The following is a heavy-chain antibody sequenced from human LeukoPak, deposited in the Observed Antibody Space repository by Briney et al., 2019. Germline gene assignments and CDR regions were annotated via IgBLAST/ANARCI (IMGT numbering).Heavy chain of an antibody. Sequence: SETLSLTCAVYGGSFSGYYWSWIRQPPGKGLEWIGEINHSGSTNYNPSLKSRVTISVDTSKNQFSLKLSSVTAADTAVYYCARDPYSSGWDPFDYWGQGTLVTVSS. CDR2: INHSGST. CDR1: GGSFSGYY. CDR3: ARDPYSSGWDPFDY. D-gene: IGHD6-19*01. V-gene: IGHV4-34*01. J-gene: IGHJ4*02.